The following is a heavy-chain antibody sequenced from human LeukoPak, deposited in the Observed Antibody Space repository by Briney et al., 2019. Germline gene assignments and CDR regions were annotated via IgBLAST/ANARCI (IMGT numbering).Heavy chain of an antibody. CDR2: ISSSSSYI. CDR3: AREAGPRDGYNYFYYYYYYMDV. J-gene: IGHJ6*03. Sequence: NAGGSLRLSCAASGFTFSSYSMNWVRQAPGKGLEWVSSISSSSSYIYYADSVKGRFTISRDNAKNSLYLQMNSLRAEDTAVYYCAREAGPRDGYNYFYYYYYYMDVWGKGTTVNVSS. V-gene: IGHV3-21*01. D-gene: IGHD5-24*01. CDR1: GFTFSSYS.